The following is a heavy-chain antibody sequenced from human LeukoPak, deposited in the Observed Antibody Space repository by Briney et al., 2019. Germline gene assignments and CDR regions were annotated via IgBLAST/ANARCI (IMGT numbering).Heavy chain of an antibody. CDR1: GYTFTSYD. D-gene: IGHD3-3*01. CDR2: MNPNSGNT. Sequence: GASVKLSCKASGYTFTSYDINWVRQATGQGLEWMGWMNPNSGNTGYAQKFQGRVTMTRNTSISTAYMELSSLRSEDTAVYYCARGNVLRFLEWFTPAYYYYYMDVWGKGTTVTVSS. CDR3: ARGNVLRFLEWFTPAYYYYYMDV. V-gene: IGHV1-8*01. J-gene: IGHJ6*03.